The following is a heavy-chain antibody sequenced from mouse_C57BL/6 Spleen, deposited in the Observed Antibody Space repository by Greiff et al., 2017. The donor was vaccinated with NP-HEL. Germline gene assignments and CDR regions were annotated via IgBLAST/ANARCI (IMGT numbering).Heavy chain of an antibody. D-gene: IGHD4-1*01. Sequence: EVQRVESGGGLVQSGRSLRLSCATSGFTFSDFYMEWVRQAPGKGLEWIAASRNKANDYTTEYSASVKGRFIVSRDTSQSILYLQMNALRAEDTAIYYCARDVWDDAMDYWGQGTSVTVSS. CDR1: GFTFSDFY. J-gene: IGHJ4*01. CDR2: SRNKANDYTT. V-gene: IGHV7-1*01. CDR3: ARDVWDDAMDY.